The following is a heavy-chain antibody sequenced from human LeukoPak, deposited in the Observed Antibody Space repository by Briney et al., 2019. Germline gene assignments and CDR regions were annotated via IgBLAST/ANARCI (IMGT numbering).Heavy chain of an antibody. J-gene: IGHJ4*02. Sequence: TSGTLSLTCTVSGGSIITTSYYWGWVRQPPGKGLEWIGSLYYSGNTYYNPSLKSRITMSVDTSKSQFSLRLSSVTAADTAVYYCARDQRTSVGYWGQGTLVTVSS. D-gene: IGHD1-26*01. CDR1: GGSIITTSYY. CDR3: ARDQRTSVGY. V-gene: IGHV4-39*07. CDR2: LYYSGNT.